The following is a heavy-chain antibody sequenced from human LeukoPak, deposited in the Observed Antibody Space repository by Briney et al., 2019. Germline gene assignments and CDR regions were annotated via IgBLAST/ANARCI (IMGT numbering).Heavy chain of an antibody. CDR1: GYTFTNYW. CDR2: IHPDVSDT. V-gene: IGHV5-51*01. Sequence: GESLKISCRGSGYTFTNYWIGWVRQMPGKGLEWIGIIHPDVSDTRFSPSFQAQVTISADKSVSTAYLQWSSLKASDTAMFYCARLQSDSHSTFDSWGQGTLVTVSS. CDR3: ARLQSDSHSTFDS. J-gene: IGHJ4*02. D-gene: IGHD5-18*01.